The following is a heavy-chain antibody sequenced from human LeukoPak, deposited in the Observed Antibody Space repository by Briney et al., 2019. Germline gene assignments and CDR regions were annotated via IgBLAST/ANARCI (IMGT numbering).Heavy chain of an antibody. V-gene: IGHV3-7*01. J-gene: IGHJ2*01. CDR2: IDQVGRDI. D-gene: IGHD2-15*01. Sequence: WGSLIPPCAASGFTLSSYWMSWVRQAPGKGLEWLAYIDQVGRDISYLDSVKGRFTIARDNAKNSLILQMNSLRTEDTAVYYCARGPGRSGGSCWGR. CDR1: GFTLSSYW. CDR3: ARGPGRSGGSC.